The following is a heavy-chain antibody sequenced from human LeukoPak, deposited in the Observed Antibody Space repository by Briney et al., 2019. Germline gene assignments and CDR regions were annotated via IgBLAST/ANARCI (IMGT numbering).Heavy chain of an antibody. V-gene: IGHV4-59*01. CDR3: ARDSSSSWSTIDY. CDR1: GGSISSYY. CDR2: IYYSGST. J-gene: IGHJ4*02. Sequence: SETLSLTCTVSGGSISSYYWSWIRQPPGKGLEWIGYIYYSGSTNYNPSLKSRVTISVDTSKNQFSLKLSSVTAADTAVYYCARDSSSSWSTIDYWGQGTLVTVSS. D-gene: IGHD6-13*01.